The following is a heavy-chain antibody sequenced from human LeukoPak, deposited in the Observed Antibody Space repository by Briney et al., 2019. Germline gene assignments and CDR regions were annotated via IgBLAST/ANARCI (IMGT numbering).Heavy chain of an antibody. J-gene: IGHJ5*02. V-gene: IGHV3-11*01. CDR2: ISRSGSII. CDR3: ARGPTGSSNCFDP. D-gene: IGHD1-1*01. Sequence: GGSLRLSCAASGFTFSDYFMNWIRQAPGKGLEWVSHISRSGSIIYYADSVKGRFTISRDNAKNSLYLQMNSLRAEDTAVYYCARGPTGSSNCFDPWGQGTLVTVSS. CDR1: GFTFSDYF.